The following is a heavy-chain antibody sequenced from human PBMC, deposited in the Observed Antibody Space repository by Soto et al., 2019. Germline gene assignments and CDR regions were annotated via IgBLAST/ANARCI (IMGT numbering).Heavy chain of an antibody. CDR1: GYTFTSYD. CDR2: MNPNSGNT. J-gene: IGHJ6*02. V-gene: IGHV1-8*01. D-gene: IGHD3-10*01. Sequence: QVQLVQSGAEVKKPGASVKVSCKASGYTFTSYDINWVRQATGQGLEWMGWMNPNSGNTGYAQKFQGRVTMTRNTSISTTYMELSSLRSEDTAVYYCARGGSDREYYYYYGMDVWGQGNTVTVSS. CDR3: ARGGSDREYYYYYGMDV.